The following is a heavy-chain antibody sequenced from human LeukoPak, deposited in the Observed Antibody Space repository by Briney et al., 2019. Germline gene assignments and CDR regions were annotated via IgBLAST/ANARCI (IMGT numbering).Heavy chain of an antibody. CDR3: ARPLGPYYYMDV. D-gene: IGHD1-26*01. V-gene: IGHV4-39*07. CDR2: IYYSGST. J-gene: IGHJ6*03. CDR1: GGSISSSSYY. Sequence: PSETLSLTCTVSGGSISSSSYYWGWIRQPPGKGLEWIGSIYYSGSTYYNPSLKSRVTISVDTSKNQFSLKLSPVTAADTAVYYCARPLGPYYYMDVWGKGTTVTVSS.